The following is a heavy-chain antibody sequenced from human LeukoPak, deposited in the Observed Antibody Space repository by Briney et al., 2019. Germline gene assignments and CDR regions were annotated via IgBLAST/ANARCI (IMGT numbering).Heavy chain of an antibody. Sequence: ASVKVSCKASGYTFTSYYMHWVRQAPGQGLEWMGIINPSGGSTSCAQKFQGRVTMTRDTSTSTVYMELSSLRSEDTAVYYCARAYKGADWFDPWGQGTLVTVSS. CDR3: ARAYKGADWFDP. V-gene: IGHV1-46*01. CDR2: INPSGGST. J-gene: IGHJ5*02. D-gene: IGHD1-1*01. CDR1: GYTFTSYY.